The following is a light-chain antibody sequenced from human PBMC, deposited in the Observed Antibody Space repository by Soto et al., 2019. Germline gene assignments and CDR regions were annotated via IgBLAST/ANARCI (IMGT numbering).Light chain of an antibody. CDR3: SSQGTSSTLV. Sequence: QSALTQPAAVSGSPGQSITISCTGTISDVGYYNYVSWYQQHPGKAPNLMIYDVSNRPSGVSNRFSGSKSGNTASLTISGLQAEDEADYYCSSQGTSSTLVFGGGTK. CDR2: DVS. V-gene: IGLV2-14*01. CDR1: ISDVGYYNY. J-gene: IGLJ2*01.